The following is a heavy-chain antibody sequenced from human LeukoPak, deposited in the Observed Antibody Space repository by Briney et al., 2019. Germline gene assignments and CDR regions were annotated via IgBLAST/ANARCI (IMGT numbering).Heavy chain of an antibody. CDR1: GXSISTYY. Sequence: PSETLSLTCTVSGXSISTYYWSWIRQPPGKGPEWIGYVYYRGNTNYNPSLKSRVTISIDTSKNQFSLKLSSVTAADPAVYYCARVCNFDFDYWGQGALVTVSS. V-gene: IGHV4-59*01. D-gene: IGHD5-24*01. CDR3: ARVCNFDFDY. CDR2: VYYRGNT. J-gene: IGHJ4*02.